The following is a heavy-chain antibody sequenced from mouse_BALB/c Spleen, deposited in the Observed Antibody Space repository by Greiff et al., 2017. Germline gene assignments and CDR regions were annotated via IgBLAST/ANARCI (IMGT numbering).Heavy chain of an antibody. Sequence: EVKLVESGGGLVKPGGSLKLSCAASGFTFSSYAMSWVRQTPEKRLEWVATISSGGSYTYYPDSVKGRFTISRDNAKNTLYLQMSSLRSEDTAMYYCARLDYGVYYAMDYWGQGTSVTVSS. CDR2: ISSGGSYT. D-gene: IGHD2-4*01. CDR3: ARLDYGVYYAMDY. CDR1: GFTFSSYA. V-gene: IGHV5-9-3*01. J-gene: IGHJ4*01.